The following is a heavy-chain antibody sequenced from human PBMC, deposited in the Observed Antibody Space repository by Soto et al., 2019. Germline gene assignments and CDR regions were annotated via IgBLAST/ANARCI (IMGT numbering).Heavy chain of an antibody. D-gene: IGHD3-22*01. Sequence: PGGSLRLSCAASGFTFSSYAMSWVRQAPGKGLEWVSAISGSGGSTYYADSVKGRFTISRDNSKNTLYLQMNSLRAEDTAVYYCAKGPAYYYDSSGYYYRPFDYWGQGXLVTVSS. V-gene: IGHV3-23*01. J-gene: IGHJ4*02. CDR3: AKGPAYYYDSSGYYYRPFDY. CDR1: GFTFSSYA. CDR2: ISGSGGST.